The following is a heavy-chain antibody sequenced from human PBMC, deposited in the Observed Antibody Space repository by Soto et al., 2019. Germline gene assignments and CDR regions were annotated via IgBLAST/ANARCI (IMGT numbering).Heavy chain of an antibody. V-gene: IGHV3-15*07. Sequence: EVQLVESGGGLVKPGGSLRLSCAASGFTFNNAWMNWVRQAPGKGLEWVGRVKSSSYGGTADYAAPVKDRFIISRDDSIDTLYLHMNSLQTEDTAVYYYTAYTINIRWGYVWGQGTMVTVSS. CDR2: VKSSSYGGTA. CDR1: GFTFNNAW. CDR3: TAYTINIRWGYV. D-gene: IGHD2-21*01. J-gene: IGHJ3*01.